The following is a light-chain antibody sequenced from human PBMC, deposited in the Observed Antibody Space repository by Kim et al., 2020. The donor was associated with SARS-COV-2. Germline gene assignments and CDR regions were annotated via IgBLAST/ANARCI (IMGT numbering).Light chain of an antibody. CDR2: WAS. CDR1: QSVLSSSKNRNY. J-gene: IGKJ1*01. V-gene: IGKV4-1*01. Sequence: DIVMTQSPASLAVSLGERATINCKSTQSVLSSSKNRNYLAWYQQTPGQPPKILIYWASTRESGVPDRFSGSGSGTNFTLTISSLQAEDVAVYYCQQYYTSPTFGQGTKVDIK. CDR3: QQYYTSPT.